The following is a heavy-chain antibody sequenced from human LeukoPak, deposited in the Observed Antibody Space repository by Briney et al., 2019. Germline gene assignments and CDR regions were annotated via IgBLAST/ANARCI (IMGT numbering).Heavy chain of an antibody. D-gene: IGHD5-18*01. V-gene: IGHV1-8*01. CDR2: MNPNSGNT. CDR3: ARVTDTAMANDY. J-gene: IGHJ4*02. CDR1: GYTFTSYD. Sequence: GASVKVSCKASGYTFTSYDINWVRQATGQGLEWMGWMNPNSGNTGYAQKFQGRVTMTRNTSISTAYMELSSLRSEDTAVYYCARVTDTAMANDYWGQGTLVTVSS.